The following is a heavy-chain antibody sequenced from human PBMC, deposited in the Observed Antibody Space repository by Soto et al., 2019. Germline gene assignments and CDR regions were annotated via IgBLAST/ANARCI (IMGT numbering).Heavy chain of an antibody. V-gene: IGHV1-69*13. CDR3: APLVVTAMSTALDWLDP. D-gene: IGHD2-21*02. CDR1: GGTFSSYA. CDR2: IIPIFGTA. Sequence: SVKVSCKASGGTFSSYAISWVRQAPGQGLEWMGGIIPIFGTANYAQKFQGRVTITADESTSTAYMELSSLRSEDTAVYYCAPLVVTAMSTALDWLDPWGQGTPVTVSS. J-gene: IGHJ5*02.